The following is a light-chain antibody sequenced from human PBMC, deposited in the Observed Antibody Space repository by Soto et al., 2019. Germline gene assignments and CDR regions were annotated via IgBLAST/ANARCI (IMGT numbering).Light chain of an antibody. V-gene: IGKV1-5*03. J-gene: IGKJ1*01. CDR2: LAS. CDR3: QQYNAYSGT. CDR1: QSISSW. Sequence: DIQMTQSPSTLSASVGDTVTTTCRASQSISSWLAWYQQKPGKAPKLLIYLASTLQSGVPSRFSGSGSGTEFSLTITSLQPDDSATYYCQQYNAYSGTFGQGTAVEIK.